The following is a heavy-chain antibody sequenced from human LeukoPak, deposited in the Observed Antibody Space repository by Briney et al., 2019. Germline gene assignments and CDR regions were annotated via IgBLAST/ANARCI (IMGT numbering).Heavy chain of an antibody. CDR1: GYTFTSYA. J-gene: IGHJ2*01. CDR2: IIPIFGTA. CDR3: ASPRYCTNGVCDHWYFDL. Sequence: GASVKVSCKASGYTFTSYAMHWVRQAPGQGLEWMGGIIPIFGTANYAQKFQGRVTITADESTSTAYMELSSLRSEDTAVYYCASPRYCTNGVCDHWYFDLWGRGTLVTVSS. V-gene: IGHV1-69*13. D-gene: IGHD2-8*01.